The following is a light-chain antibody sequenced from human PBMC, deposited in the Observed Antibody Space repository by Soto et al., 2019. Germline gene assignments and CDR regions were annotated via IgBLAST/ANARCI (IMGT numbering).Light chain of an antibody. CDR1: SSDVGSYNL. Sequence: QSALTQPASGSGSPGQSITISCTGTSSDVGSYNLVSWYQQHPGKAHKLMIYEGSKRPSGVSNRFSGSKSGNTASLTISGLQAEDEADYSCCSYAGSRGGVVFGGGTKLTVL. J-gene: IGLJ2*01. CDR2: EGS. CDR3: CSYAGSRGGVV. V-gene: IGLV2-23*01.